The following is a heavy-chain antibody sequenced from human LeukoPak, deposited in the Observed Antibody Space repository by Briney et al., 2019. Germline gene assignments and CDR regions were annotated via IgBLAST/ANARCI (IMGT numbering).Heavy chain of an antibody. Sequence: SETLSLTCTVSGGSISSYYWSWIRQPPGKGLEWIGYIYYSGSTNYNPSLKSRVTISVDTSKNQFSLKLNSVTAADTAVYYCATAVVAATNWFDPWGQGTLVTVSS. J-gene: IGHJ5*02. CDR2: IYYSGST. CDR3: ATAVVAATNWFDP. D-gene: IGHD2-15*01. V-gene: IGHV4-59*12. CDR1: GGSISSYY.